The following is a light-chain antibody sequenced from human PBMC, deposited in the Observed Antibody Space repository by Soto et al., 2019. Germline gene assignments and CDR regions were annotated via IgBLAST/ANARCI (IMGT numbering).Light chain of an antibody. V-gene: IGKV1-39*01. CDR2: AAS. J-gene: IGKJ1*01. Sequence: DIQMTQSPSSQSASVGDRVTITCRASQSINSYLNWYQQKPGKAPKLLIYAASSLQSGVPSRFSGGGSETDLTLTITSLQPDDFATYYCQQSFSTPRTFGQGTRVDI. CDR1: QSINSY. CDR3: QQSFSTPRT.